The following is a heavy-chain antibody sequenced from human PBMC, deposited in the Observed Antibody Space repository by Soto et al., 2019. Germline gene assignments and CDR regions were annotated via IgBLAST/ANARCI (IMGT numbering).Heavy chain of an antibody. CDR1: GGSFSPNY. D-gene: IGHD6-19*01. CDR2: IYYGGTT. J-gene: IGHJ5*02. V-gene: IGHV4-59*08. Sequence: SETLSLTCRLSGGSFSPNYWGWFRQSPGKGLEWVGYIYYGGTTSYNPSLKSRVTISLETSKSHFSLRLSSVTAADTAVYYCARAQRAVAGRGNWFDPWGQGTLVTVSS. CDR3: ARAQRAVAGRGNWFDP.